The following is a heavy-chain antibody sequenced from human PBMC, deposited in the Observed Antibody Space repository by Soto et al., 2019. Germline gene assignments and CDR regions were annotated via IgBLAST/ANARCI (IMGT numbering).Heavy chain of an antibody. J-gene: IGHJ5*02. Sequence: SETLSLTCAVYGGSFSGYYWSWIRQPPGKGLEWIGEINHSGSTNYNPSLKSRVTISVDTSKNQFSLKLSSVTAADTAVYYCARRKIQTMVRGVPNEFDPWGQGTLVTVSS. V-gene: IGHV4-34*01. CDR2: INHSGST. D-gene: IGHD3-10*01. CDR3: ARRKIQTMVRGVPNEFDP. CDR1: GGSFSGYY.